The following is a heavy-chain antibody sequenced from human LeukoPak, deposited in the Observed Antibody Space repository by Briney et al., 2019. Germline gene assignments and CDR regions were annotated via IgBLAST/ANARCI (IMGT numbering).Heavy chain of an antibody. J-gene: IGHJ4*02. V-gene: IGHV4-61*02. CDR1: GGSISSGNYY. Sequence: SETLSLTCTVSGGSISSGNYYWSWIRQPAGKGLEWIGRIYTSGSTNYNPSLKSRVTISVDTSKNQFSLNLSSVTAADTAVYYCARLIVAISGAVYYFDYWGQGTLVTVSS. D-gene: IGHD2-15*01. CDR3: ARLIVAISGAVYYFDY. CDR2: IYTSGST.